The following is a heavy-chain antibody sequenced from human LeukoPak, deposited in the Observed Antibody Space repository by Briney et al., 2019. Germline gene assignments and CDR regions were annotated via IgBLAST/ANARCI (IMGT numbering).Heavy chain of an antibody. CDR2: MNPNSGNT. J-gene: IGHJ4*02. V-gene: IGHV1-8*01. D-gene: IGHD5-24*01. CDR3: ARAATVKYYFDY. Sequence: ASVKVSCKASGYTFTSYEINWVRQATGQGLEWMGWMNPNSGNTGYAQKFQGRVTMTRNTSISTAYMELSSLRSEDTAVYYCARAATVKYYFDYWGQGTLVTVSS. CDR1: GYTFTSYE.